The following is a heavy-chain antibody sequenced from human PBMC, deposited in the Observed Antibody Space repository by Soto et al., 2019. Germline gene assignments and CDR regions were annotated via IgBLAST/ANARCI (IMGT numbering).Heavy chain of an antibody. CDR2: VYHNGNT. J-gene: IGHJ4*02. D-gene: IGHD2-21*02. CDR3: ARDVAVPGESDRFDF. V-gene: IGHV4-4*02. Sequence: QVQLQESGPGLVMPAGTLSLTCTVSDDSITTNKWWSWVRQSPGKGLEWIGEVYHNGNTNYNPSRKSRVIMSVDTSKDQFSLKVPSVTAADPAIYYCARDVAVPGESDRFDFWGQGTLVTVSS. CDR1: DDSITTNKW.